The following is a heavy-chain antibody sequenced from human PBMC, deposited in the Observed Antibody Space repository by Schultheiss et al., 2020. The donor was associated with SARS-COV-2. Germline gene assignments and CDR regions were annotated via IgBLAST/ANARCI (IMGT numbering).Heavy chain of an antibody. D-gene: IGHD3-10*01. J-gene: IGHJ4*02. CDR2: VHSDGSST. V-gene: IGHV3-74*01. Sequence: GGSLRLSCAASGITFSGCWMHWVRQVPGKGLVWVSHVHSDGSSTTYADSVKGRFTISRDNAQNTVHLQMNSLRTEDTAVYNCACFSMAREGDFWGQGTLVTVSS. CDR3: ACFSMAREGDF. CDR1: GITFSGCW.